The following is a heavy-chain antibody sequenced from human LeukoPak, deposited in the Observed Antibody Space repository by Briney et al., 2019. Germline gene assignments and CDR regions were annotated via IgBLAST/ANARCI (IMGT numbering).Heavy chain of an antibody. CDR2: IIPIFGTA. CDR3: ARGGYSYGLFDY. J-gene: IGHJ4*02. CDR1: GGTFISYA. V-gene: IGHV1-69*05. Sequence: GASVKVSCKASGGTFISYAISWVRQAPGQGLEGMGGIIPIFGTANYAQKFQGRVTITTDESTSTAYMELSSLRSEDTAVYYCARGGYSYGLFDYWGQGTLVTVSS. D-gene: IGHD5-18*01.